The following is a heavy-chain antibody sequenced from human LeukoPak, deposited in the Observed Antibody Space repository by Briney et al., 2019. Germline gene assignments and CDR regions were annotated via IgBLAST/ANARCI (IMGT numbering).Heavy chain of an antibody. V-gene: IGHV3-15*01. Sequence: GGSLRLSCAASGFTFSDAWMSWVRQAPGKGLEWVGRIKSKADGGTTDYAAPVKGRFTTSRDDSENTLYLQMNSLKTEETAVYYCARYYGDSGSQYYFDYWGQGTLVTVSS. D-gene: IGHD2-21*01. J-gene: IGHJ4*02. CDR1: GFTFSDAW. CDR3: ARYYGDSGSQYYFDY. CDR2: IKSKADGGTT.